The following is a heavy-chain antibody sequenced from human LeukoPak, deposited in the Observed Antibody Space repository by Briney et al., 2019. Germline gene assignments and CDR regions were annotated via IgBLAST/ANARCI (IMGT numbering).Heavy chain of an antibody. V-gene: IGHV3-23*01. CDR1: GFTFRTYA. D-gene: IGHD3-22*01. Sequence: GGSLRLSCTGSGFTFRTYAFSWVRQAPGKGLEWVSATGSNGVTYYADSVKGRFTISRDNSKSALYLQMNGLRADDTAVYYCGIRDTSDYYVFWGQGTLVTVFS. CDR3: GIRDTSDYYVF. J-gene: IGHJ4*02. CDR2: TGSNGVT.